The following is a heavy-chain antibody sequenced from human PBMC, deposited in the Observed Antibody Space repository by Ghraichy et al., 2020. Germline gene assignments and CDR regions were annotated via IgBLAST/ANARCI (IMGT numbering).Heavy chain of an antibody. D-gene: IGHD1-26*01. CDR1: GFTFSNYW. CDR3: AGGDTRSYAAGYYFDY. Sequence: GGSLRHSCAASGFTFSNYWMHWVRQAPGEGLVWVSSINSDGSDIRYADSVKGRFTISRDDAKNTLYLQMNSLRVEDTAVYYCAGGDTRSYAAGYYFDYWGQGTLVTVSS. CDR2: INSDGSDI. J-gene: IGHJ4*02. V-gene: IGHV3-74*01.